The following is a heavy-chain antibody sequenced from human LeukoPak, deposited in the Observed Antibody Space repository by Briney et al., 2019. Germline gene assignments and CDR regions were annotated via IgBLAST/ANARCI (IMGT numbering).Heavy chain of an antibody. D-gene: IGHD2-2*01. CDR2: IIPIFGTA. CDR1: GGTFSSYA. V-gene: IGHV1-69*13. CDR3: ASQGPAAMPHNWFDP. J-gene: IGHJ5*02. Sequence: SVTVSCKASGGTFSSYAISWVRQAPGQGLEWMGGIIPIFGTANYAQKFQGRVTITADESTSTAYMELSSLRSEDTAVYYCASQGPAAMPHNWFDPWGQGTLVTVSS.